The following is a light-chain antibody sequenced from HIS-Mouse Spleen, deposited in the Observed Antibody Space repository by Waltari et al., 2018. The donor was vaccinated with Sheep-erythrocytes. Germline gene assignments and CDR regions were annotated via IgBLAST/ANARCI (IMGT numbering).Light chain of an antibody. Sequence: SYELTQPPSVSVSPGQTASITCSGDKLGDKYACWYQQKPGQSPVLVIYQDSNRPSGIPERFPGSNSGNTATLTISGTQAMDEADYYCQAWDSSTAVFGGGTKLTVL. CDR3: QAWDSSTAV. J-gene: IGLJ2*01. CDR2: QDS. V-gene: IGLV3-1*01. CDR1: KLGDKY.